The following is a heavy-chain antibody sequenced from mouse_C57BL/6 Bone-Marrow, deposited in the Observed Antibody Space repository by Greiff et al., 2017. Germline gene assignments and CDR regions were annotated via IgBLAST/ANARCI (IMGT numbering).Heavy chain of an antibody. J-gene: IGHJ4*01. CDR1: GYTFTSYG. CDR3: ARSYYCGSSQASYVYAMDY. D-gene: IGHD1-1*01. V-gene: IGHV1-81*01. Sequence: QVQLQQSGAELARPGASVKLSCKASGYTFTSYGISWVKQRTGQGLEWIGEIYPRSGNTYYNEKFKGKATLTADKSSSTAYMELRSLTSEDSAVYFCARSYYCGSSQASYVYAMDYWGQGTSVTVSS. CDR2: IYPRSGNT.